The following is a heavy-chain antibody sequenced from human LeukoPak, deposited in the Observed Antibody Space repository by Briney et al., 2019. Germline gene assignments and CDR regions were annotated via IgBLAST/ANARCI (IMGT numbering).Heavy chain of an antibody. J-gene: IGHJ4*02. D-gene: IGHD3-9*01. CDR1: GNSISSGDNY. CDR3: ARHGGNYDILTGYYNSRYFDY. CDR2: INHSGST. Sequence: SETLSLTCTVSGNSISSGDNYWSWIRQPAGKGLEWIGEINHSGSTNYNPSLKSRVTISVDTFKNQFSLKLSSVTAADTAVYYCARHGGNYDILTGYYNSRYFDYWGQGTLVTVSS. V-gene: IGHV4-61*10.